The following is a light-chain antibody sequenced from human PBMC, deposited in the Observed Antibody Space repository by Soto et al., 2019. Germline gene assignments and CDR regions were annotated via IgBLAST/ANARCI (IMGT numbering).Light chain of an antibody. V-gene: IGKV3-15*01. CDR2: GAS. J-gene: IGKJ3*01. Sequence: EIVMTQSPATLSVSPGERATLSCRASQSVSSNLPWYQQKPGQAPRLLIYGASTRATGIPARFSGSGSGTDFTLTISSLQSEDFAVYYCQQYNNSPITFGPGTKVDIK. CDR1: QSVSSN. CDR3: QQYNNSPIT.